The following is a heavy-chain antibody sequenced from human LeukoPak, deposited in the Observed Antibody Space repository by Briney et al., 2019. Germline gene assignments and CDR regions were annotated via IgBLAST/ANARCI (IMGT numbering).Heavy chain of an antibody. Sequence: PSETLSLTCTVSGGSISSYYWSWVRQAPGKGLEWVANIKQDGSEKYYVDSVKGRFTISRDNAKNSLYLQMNSLRAEDTAVYYCARDKGAFDIWGQGTMVTVSS. CDR1: GGSISSYY. V-gene: IGHV3-7*01. CDR2: IKQDGSEK. J-gene: IGHJ3*02. CDR3: ARDKGAFDI.